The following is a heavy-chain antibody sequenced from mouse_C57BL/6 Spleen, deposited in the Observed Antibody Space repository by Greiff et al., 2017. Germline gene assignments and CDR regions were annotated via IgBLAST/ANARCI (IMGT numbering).Heavy chain of an antibody. CDR3: ASPYDYDGDYYAMDY. J-gene: IGHJ4*01. D-gene: IGHD2-4*01. CDR1: GFSLTSYG. Sequence: VKLMESGPGLVQPSQSLSITCTVSGFSLTSYGVHWVRQSPGKGLEWLGVIWSGGSTDYNAAFISRLSISKDNSKSQVFFKMNSLQADDTAIYYCASPYDYDGDYYAMDYWGQGTSVTVSS. CDR2: IWSGGST. V-gene: IGHV2-2*01.